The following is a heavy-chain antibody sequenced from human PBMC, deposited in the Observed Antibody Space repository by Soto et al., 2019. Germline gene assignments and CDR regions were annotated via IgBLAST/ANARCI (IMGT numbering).Heavy chain of an antibody. J-gene: IGHJ1*01. CDR3: ARGGYDFWSGYPLFFQH. CDR2: ISAYNGNT. D-gene: IGHD3-3*01. CDR1: GYTLTSYG. V-gene: IGHV1-18*04. Sequence: VSVKVSCKASGYTLTSYGISWVRQAPGQGLEWMGWISAYNGNTNYAQKLQGRVTMTTDTSTSTAYMELRSLRSDDTAVYYCARGGYDFWSGYPLFFQHWGQGTLVTVSS.